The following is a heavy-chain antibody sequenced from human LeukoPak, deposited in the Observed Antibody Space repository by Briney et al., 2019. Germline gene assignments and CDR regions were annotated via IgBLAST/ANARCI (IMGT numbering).Heavy chain of an antibody. CDR2: INPSGGST. J-gene: IGHJ4*02. Sequence: GASVKVSCKASGYTFTSYYMHWVRQAPGQGLEWMGIINPSGGSTSYAQKFQGRVTMTRDMSTSTVYMELSSLRSEDTAVYYCARDLGHVRYYESSGYGNWGQGTRVTVSS. V-gene: IGHV1-46*01. CDR3: ARDLGHVRYYESSGYGN. D-gene: IGHD3-22*01. CDR1: GYTFTSYY.